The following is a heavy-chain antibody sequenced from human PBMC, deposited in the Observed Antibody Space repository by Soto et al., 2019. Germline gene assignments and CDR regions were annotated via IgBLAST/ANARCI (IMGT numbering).Heavy chain of an antibody. CDR1: GGSIGGGDDY. Sequence: SETLSLTCSVSGGSIGGGDDYWSWIRQPPGKGLEWIGYIYYSGSTYYNPSLKSRVTISVDTSKNQFSLKLSSVTAADTAVYYCAGSSGQGRDDAFDIWGQGTMVTVSS. CDR2: IYYSGST. J-gene: IGHJ3*02. V-gene: IGHV4-30-4*01. D-gene: IGHD3-22*01. CDR3: AGSSGQGRDDAFDI.